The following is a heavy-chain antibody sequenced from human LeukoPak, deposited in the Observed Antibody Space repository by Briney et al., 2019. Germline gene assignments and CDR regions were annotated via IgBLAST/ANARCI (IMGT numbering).Heavy chain of an antibody. V-gene: IGHV1-69*01. D-gene: IGHD3-10*01. CDR3: ARGRLWFGERRESKKHWFDP. CDR2: IIHIFGTA. CDR1: GGTFSSYA. J-gene: IGHJ5*02. Sequence: ASVKVSCKASGGTFSSYAFSWVRQAPGQGLEWMGGIIHIFGTANYAQKFQGRVTITADESTSTAYMELSSLRSEDTAVYYCARGRLWFGERRESKKHWFDPWGQGTLVTVSS.